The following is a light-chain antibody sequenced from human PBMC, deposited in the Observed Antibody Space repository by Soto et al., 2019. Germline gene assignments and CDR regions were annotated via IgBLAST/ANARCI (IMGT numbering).Light chain of an antibody. Sequence: QSALTQPRSVSGSPGQSVTISCTGTSSDVGGYNYVSWYQQHPGKAHKLMIYDLSTRPSGVPDRFSGSKSGDTASLPISGLQAEDEADYYCCSYAGSYTFVVGTGTKVTV. J-gene: IGLJ1*01. CDR2: DLS. CDR1: SSDVGGYNY. V-gene: IGLV2-11*01. CDR3: CSYAGSYTFV.